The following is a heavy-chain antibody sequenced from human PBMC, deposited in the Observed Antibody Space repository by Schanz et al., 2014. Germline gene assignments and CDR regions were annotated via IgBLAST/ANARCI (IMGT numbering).Heavy chain of an antibody. D-gene: IGHD3-3*01. CDR3: ARDRRFFDRDDLYYFDS. CDR1: GYTFTSYG. Sequence: QVQLVQSGAEVKKPGASVKVSCKASGYTFTSYGISWVRQAPGQGLEWMGWISAYNGNTKYPQKFQGRVTMTTDTSTNTAYMALTDLRSDDTAVYYCARDRRFFDRDDLYYFDSWGQGTLXTVSS. CDR2: ISAYNGNT. J-gene: IGHJ4*02. V-gene: IGHV1-18*01.